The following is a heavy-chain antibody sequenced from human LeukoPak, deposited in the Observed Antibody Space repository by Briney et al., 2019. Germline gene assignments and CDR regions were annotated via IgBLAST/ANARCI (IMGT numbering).Heavy chain of an antibody. CDR3: ARGGSDWYLDY. CDR2: ITSSSSYK. CDR1: EFTFSSYN. V-gene: IGHV3-21*01. D-gene: IGHD3-16*01. Sequence: GGSLRLSCAASEFTFSSYNMNWVRQAPGKGLEWVSSITSSSSYKYYADSVKGRFTISRDNAKNSLNLQMNSLRAEDTAVYYCARGGSDWYLDYWGQGTLVTVSS. J-gene: IGHJ4*02.